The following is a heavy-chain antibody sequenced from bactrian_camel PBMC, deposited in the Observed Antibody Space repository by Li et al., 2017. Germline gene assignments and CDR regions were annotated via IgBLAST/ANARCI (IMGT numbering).Heavy chain of an antibody. CDR2: LDSLGST. J-gene: IGHJ4*01. CDR1: GYTASPYC. Sequence: HVQLVESGGGSVQAGGSLRLSCAASGYTASPYCMGWFRQTPGKEREEVASLDSLGSTTYADSVKGRFTISRDNAKITLHLEMNNLEPEDTGMYFCTAMRVDGPGTCWDRLGHFDINYVGQGTQVTVS. V-gene: IGHV3S53*01. D-gene: IGHD5*01.